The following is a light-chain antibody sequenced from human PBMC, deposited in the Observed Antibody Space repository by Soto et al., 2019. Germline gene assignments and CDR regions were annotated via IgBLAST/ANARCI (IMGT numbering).Light chain of an antibody. CDR1: QSISRW. CDR2: DAS. V-gene: IGKV1-5*01. Sequence: DIQVTQSPSTLSASVGDRVPITCRASQSISRWLAWYQQKPGRAPKLLIYDASSLESGVPSRFSGSGSGTEFTLTISSLHPDDFASYYCQQYSRDSTFGQGTKVDIK. J-gene: IGKJ1*01. CDR3: QQYSRDST.